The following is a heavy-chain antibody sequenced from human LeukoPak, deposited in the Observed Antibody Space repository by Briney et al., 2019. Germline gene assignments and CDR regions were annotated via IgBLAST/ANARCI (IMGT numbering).Heavy chain of an antibody. V-gene: IGHV1-2*02. D-gene: IGHD3-3*01. CDR1: GYTFTGYY. Sequence: ASVKVSCKASGYTFTGYYMHWVRQAPGQGLEWMGWINPNSGGTNYAQKFQGRATMTRDTSISTAYMELSRLRSDDTAVYYCARNEFWSGSGWFDPWGQGTLVTVSS. CDR3: ARNEFWSGSGWFDP. J-gene: IGHJ5*02. CDR2: INPNSGGT.